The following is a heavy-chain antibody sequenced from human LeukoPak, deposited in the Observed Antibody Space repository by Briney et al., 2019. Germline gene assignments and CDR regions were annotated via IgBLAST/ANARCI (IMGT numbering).Heavy chain of an antibody. J-gene: IGHJ5*02. CDR2: IKPDGSER. V-gene: IGHV3-7*01. CDR3: ARLLGESTIYDL. D-gene: IGHD3-16*01. CDR1: GFTFNRHW. Sequence: GGSLRLSCAASGFTFNRHWMSWVRQAPGKGLEWVATIKPDGSERHYVDSVKGRFIISRDNAENSLSLQMNSLRAEDTAMYYCARLLGESTIYDLWGQGTLVTVSS.